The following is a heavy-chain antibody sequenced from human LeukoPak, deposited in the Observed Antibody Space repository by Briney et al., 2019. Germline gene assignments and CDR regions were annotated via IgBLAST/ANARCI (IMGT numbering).Heavy chain of an antibody. V-gene: IGHV3-33*01. D-gene: IGHD6-19*01. Sequence: GGSLRLSCAASGFTFGSYGMHWVRQAPGKGLEWVAVIWYDGSNKYYADSVKGRFTISRDNSKNTLYLQMNSLRAEDTAVYYCARRGAGSGGLDYWGQGTLVTVSS. CDR1: GFTFGSYG. J-gene: IGHJ4*02. CDR2: IWYDGSNK. CDR3: ARRGAGSGGLDY.